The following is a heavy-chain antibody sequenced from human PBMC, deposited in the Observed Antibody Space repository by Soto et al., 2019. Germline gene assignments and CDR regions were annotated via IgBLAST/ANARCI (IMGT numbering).Heavy chain of an antibody. CDR1: GYTFTGYY. CDR3: AREVTDSSGYYYGDFQH. Sequence: QVQLVQSGAEVKKPGASVKVSCKASGYTFTGYYMHWVRQAPGQGLEWMGWINPNSGGTNYAQKFKGWVTMTRDTSISTAYMELSRLRSDDTAVYYCAREVTDSSGYYYGDFQHWGQGTLVTVSS. D-gene: IGHD3-22*01. CDR2: INPNSGGT. V-gene: IGHV1-2*04. J-gene: IGHJ1*01.